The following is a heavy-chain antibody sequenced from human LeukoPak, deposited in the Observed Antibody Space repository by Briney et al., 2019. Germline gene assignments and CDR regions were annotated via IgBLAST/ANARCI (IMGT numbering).Heavy chain of an antibody. J-gene: IGHJ4*02. V-gene: IGHV4-34*01. Sequence: SETLSLTCAVYGGSFSGYYWSWIRQPPGKGLEWIGEINHSGSTNYNPSLKSRVTISVDTSKNQFSLKLSSVTAADTAVYYCAMGGFTVTTMGYFDYWGQGTLVTVSS. CDR3: AMGGFTVTTMGYFDY. CDR2: INHSGST. D-gene: IGHD4-17*01. CDR1: GGSFSGYY.